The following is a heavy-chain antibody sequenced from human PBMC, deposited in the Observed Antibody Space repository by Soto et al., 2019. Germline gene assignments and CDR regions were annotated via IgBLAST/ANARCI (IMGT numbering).Heavy chain of an antibody. Sequence: QVQLQESGPGLVKPSGTLSLICDVSGGSIHSSYWWSWVRQPPGRRLEWIGEIFHLGCATYNPSFESRVTISVDKAKNQFYLKLTSVTAADSAIYFCARSFDYWGPGILVTVSS. J-gene: IGHJ4*02. CDR3: ARSFDY. CDR2: IFHLGCA. CDR1: GGSIHSSYW. V-gene: IGHV4-4*02.